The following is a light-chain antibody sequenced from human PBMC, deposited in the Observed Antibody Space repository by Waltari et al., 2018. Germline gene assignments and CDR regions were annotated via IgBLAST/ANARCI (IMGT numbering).Light chain of an antibody. V-gene: IGKV2-30*01. Sequence: DVVMTQSPLSLPVTLGQPASISGKSRQSLVFSAGNTYLHWFQPRAGQPPRRLIDKVSNRDSGVPDRFSGGGSGTDFTLKISRVEDEDVGVYYCMQTTHWPRTFGQGTKVEIK. CDR2: KVS. CDR3: MQTTHWPRT. CDR1: QSLVFSAGNTY. J-gene: IGKJ1*01.